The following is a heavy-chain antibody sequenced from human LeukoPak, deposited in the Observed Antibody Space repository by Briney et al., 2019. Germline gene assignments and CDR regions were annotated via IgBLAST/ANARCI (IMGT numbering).Heavy chain of an antibody. V-gene: IGHV1-18*01. CDR2: INTYKGNT. D-gene: IGHD1-26*01. CDR3: ARDQKVGTTATYTPFDP. Sequence: ASVKVSCKASGYSFNSCGISWVRQAPGQGLEWMGWINTYKGNTNYAQKFQGRVSMTTDRSTSTAYLELRSLRSDDTAVYYCARDQKVGTTATYTPFDPWGQGTLVTVSS. J-gene: IGHJ5*02. CDR1: GYSFNSCG.